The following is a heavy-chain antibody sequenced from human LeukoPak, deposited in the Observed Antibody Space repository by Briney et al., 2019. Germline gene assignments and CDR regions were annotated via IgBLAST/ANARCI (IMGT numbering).Heavy chain of an antibody. J-gene: IGHJ4*02. V-gene: IGHV3-7*03. Sequence: GGPLRLSCAASGLTFRHYYMNWVRLAPGKGLAWVANIREDGSDDTYEASVKGRFTISRDNARNSLFLQMNSLRAEDTAVYYCARGDGYYFGFWGQGTPVTVSS. CDR1: GLTFRHYY. CDR3: ARGDGYYFGF. CDR2: IREDGSDD.